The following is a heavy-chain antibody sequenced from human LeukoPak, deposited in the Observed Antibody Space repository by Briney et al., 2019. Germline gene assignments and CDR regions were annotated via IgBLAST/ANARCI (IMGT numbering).Heavy chain of an antibody. CDR2: IYYTGSA. V-gene: IGHV4-59*01. CDR3: ARGGSPGVDYYAMDV. J-gene: IGHJ6*02. CDR1: GFSFSNYG. Sequence: GSLRLSCVVSGFSFSNYGMSWVRQAPGKGLEWIGYIYYTGSANYNPSLKSRVTISVDTSKNQFSLKLSSVTAADTAVYYCARGGSPGVDYYAMDVGGQGATVTVSS. D-gene: IGHD3-3*01.